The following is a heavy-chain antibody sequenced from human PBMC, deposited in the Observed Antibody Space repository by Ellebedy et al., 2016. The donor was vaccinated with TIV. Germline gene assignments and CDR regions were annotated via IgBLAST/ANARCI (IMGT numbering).Heavy chain of an antibody. CDR1: GYTFTSYG. Sequence: ASVKVSCKASGYTFTSYGISWVRPAPGQGLEWMGGIIPIFGTANYAQKFQGRVTITADESTSTAYMELSSLRSEDTAVYYCARDRSPRWQQPDAFDIWGQGTMVTVSS. D-gene: IGHD6-13*01. J-gene: IGHJ3*02. CDR3: ARDRSPRWQQPDAFDI. CDR2: IIPIFGTA. V-gene: IGHV1-69*13.